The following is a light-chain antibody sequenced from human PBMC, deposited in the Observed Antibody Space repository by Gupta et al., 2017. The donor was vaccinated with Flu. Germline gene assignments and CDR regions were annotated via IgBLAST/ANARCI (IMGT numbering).Light chain of an antibody. CDR3: LQNHHTPLT. J-gene: IGKJ1*01. CDR2: WGS. CDR1: QSVLYCNRRNY. Sequence: VSPGEPATITCKSSQSVLYCNRRNYLDWYQQKPGHPPKFLIYWGSTRESGVPDRFSDSGSGTDLTLTISSLQAEDVGVYYCLQNHHTPLTFGQGTQVEIK. V-gene: IGKV4-1*01.